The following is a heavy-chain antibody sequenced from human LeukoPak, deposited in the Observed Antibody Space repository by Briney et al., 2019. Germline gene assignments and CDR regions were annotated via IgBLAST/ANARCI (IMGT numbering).Heavy chain of an antibody. CDR1: GYTFTTYA. CDR3: ARGRLDYDFWNGYLVH. J-gene: IGHJ6*04. V-gene: IGHV7-4-1*02. Sequence: ASVKVSCKASGYTFTTYAMNWVRQAPGQGLEWMGSINTNTGNPTYAQGFTGRFVFSLETSVSTAHLQISSLKAEDTAVYYCARGRLDYDFWNGYLVHWGKGTTVTVSS. D-gene: IGHD3-3*01. CDR2: INTNTGNP.